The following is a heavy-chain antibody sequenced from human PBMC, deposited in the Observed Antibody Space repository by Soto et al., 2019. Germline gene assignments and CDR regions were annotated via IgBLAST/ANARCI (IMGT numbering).Heavy chain of an antibody. D-gene: IGHD2-2*01. CDR2: ISSSSSYI. V-gene: IGHV3-21*01. CDR3: AVQYCSSTSCYDAFDI. CDR1: GFTFSSYS. Sequence: GGSLRLSCAASGFTFSSYSMNWVRQAPGKGLEWVSSISSSSSYIYYADSVKGRFTISRDNAKNSLYLQMNSLRADDTAVYYCAVQYCSSTSCYDAFDIWGQGTMVTVSS. J-gene: IGHJ3*02.